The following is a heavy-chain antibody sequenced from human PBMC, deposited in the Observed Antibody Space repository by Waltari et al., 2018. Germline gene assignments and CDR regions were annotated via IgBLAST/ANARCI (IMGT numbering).Heavy chain of an antibody. D-gene: IGHD6-13*01. CDR3: AVIAAARKSNPTQPGGY. CDR1: GGSIGSSSNY. V-gene: IGHV4-39*06. Sequence: RLQLQESGQGRGKPSETRSLPCTVSGGSIGSSSNYWGWIRQPPGKGLEWIGSIYYSGSTYYNPSLKSRVTISVDTSKNQFSLKLSSVTAADTAVYYCAVIAAARKSNPTQPGGYWGQGTLVTVSS. CDR2: IYYSGST. J-gene: IGHJ4*02.